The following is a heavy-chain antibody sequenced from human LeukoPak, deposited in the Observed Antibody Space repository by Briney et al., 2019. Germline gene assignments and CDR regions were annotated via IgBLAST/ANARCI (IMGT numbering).Heavy chain of an antibody. CDR3: ARTYSSGWYGASFDY. CDR1: GFTFNYYS. J-gene: IGHJ4*02. V-gene: IGHV3-30*04. D-gene: IGHD6-19*01. Sequence: GGSLRLSCAASGFTFNYYSMHWVRQAPGKGLEWVAGISYDGSNEYYADAMKGRFTISRDNSKNTLYLQMNSLRAEDTAVYYCARTYSSGWYGASFDYWGQGTLVTVSS. CDR2: ISYDGSNE.